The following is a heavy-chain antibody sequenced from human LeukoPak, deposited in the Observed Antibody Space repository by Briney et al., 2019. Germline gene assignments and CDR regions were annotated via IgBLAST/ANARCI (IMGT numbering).Heavy chain of an antibody. D-gene: IGHD2-2*01. CDR3: ARGIVVVPAKTLYYYGMDV. J-gene: IGHJ6*02. CDR1: GGSFSGYY. CDR2: INHSGST. V-gene: IGHV4-34*01. Sequence: SETLSLTCAVYGGSFSGYYWSWIRQPPGKGLEWIGEINHSGSTNYNPSLKSRVTISVDTSKNQFSLKLSSVTAADTAVYYCARGIVVVPAKTLYYYGMDVWGQGTTVTVSS.